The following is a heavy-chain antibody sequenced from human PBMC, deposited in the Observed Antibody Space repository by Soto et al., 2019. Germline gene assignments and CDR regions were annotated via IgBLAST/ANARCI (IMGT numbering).Heavy chain of an antibody. CDR2: IWDDGSNK. D-gene: IGHD5-12*01. V-gene: IGHV3-33*01. CDR1: GFTFSSYG. J-gene: IGHJ4*02. CDR3: ARGGEMATIPLDY. Sequence: GESLRLSCAASGFTFSSYGMHWVRRAPGKGLEWVAVIWDDGSNKYYADSVKGRFTISRDNSKNTLYLQMNSLRAEDTAVYYCARGGEMATIPLDYWGQGTLVTVSS.